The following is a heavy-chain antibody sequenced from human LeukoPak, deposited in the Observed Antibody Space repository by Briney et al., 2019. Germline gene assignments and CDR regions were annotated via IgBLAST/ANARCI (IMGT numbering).Heavy chain of an antibody. J-gene: IGHJ4*02. CDR3: AKENPGITMVRGVPMYYFDY. Sequence: GGSLKLSCAASGFTFSSYAMSWVRQAPGKGPEWVSAISGSGGSTYYADSVKGRFTISRDNSKNTLYLQMNSLRAEDTAVYYCAKENPGITMVRGVPMYYFDYWGQGTLVTVSS. CDR2: ISGSGGST. V-gene: IGHV3-23*01. D-gene: IGHD3-10*01. CDR1: GFTFSSYA.